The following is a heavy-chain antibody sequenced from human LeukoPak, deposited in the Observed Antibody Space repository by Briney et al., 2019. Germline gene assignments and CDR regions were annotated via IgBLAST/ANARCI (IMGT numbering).Heavy chain of an antibody. D-gene: IGHD1-26*01. J-gene: IGHJ5*02. Sequence: SQTLSLTCAISGDSVSSNSAAWNWTRQSPSRGLEWLGRTYYRSKRYNDYAVSVKSRITINPDTSKNQFSLQLNSVTPEDTAVYYCAREWVSGSLVRPNWFDPWGQGTLVTVSS. V-gene: IGHV6-1*01. CDR3: AREWVSGSLVRPNWFDP. CDR1: GDSVSSNSAA. CDR2: TYYRSKRYN.